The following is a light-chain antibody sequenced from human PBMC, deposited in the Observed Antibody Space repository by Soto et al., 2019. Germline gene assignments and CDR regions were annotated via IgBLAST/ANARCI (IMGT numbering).Light chain of an antibody. J-gene: IGKJ1*01. CDR3: QQYGKLPWT. CDR1: QSVTRNY. V-gene: IGKV3-20*01. Sequence: EVVLAQSPGTLSLSPGERATLSCRASQSVTRNYLAWYQQKLGQSPRLLIYGASSRATGIPDRFSGSGSGTDFTLTINRLEPEDFAAYYCQQYGKLPWTFGQGTKVEVK. CDR2: GAS.